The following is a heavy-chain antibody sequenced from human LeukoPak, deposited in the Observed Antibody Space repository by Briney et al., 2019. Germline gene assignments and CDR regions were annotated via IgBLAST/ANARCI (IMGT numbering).Heavy chain of an antibody. D-gene: IGHD6-6*01. Sequence: PGGSLRLSCGASGFRFSNYWMTWVRQAPGKGLEWVANIKEDESEKNYADSVKGRFTISRDNSKTTLYLQMNSLRAEDTAIYYCAKEEWQLVPDYYYYMDVWGKGTTVTVSS. J-gene: IGHJ6*03. V-gene: IGHV3-7*03. CDR2: IKEDESEK. CDR1: GFRFSNYW. CDR3: AKEEWQLVPDYYYYMDV.